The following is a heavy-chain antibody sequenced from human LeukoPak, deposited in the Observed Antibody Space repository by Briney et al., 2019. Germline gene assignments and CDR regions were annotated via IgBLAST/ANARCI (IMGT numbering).Heavy chain of an antibody. CDR3: AAEGAAGGDYFDY. D-gene: IGHD3-16*01. J-gene: IGHJ4*02. Sequence: SETLSLTCAVHGGSFSGYYWSWIRQPPGKGLEWIGEINHSGSTNYNPSLKSRVTISVDTSKNQFSLKLSSVTAADTAVYYCAAEGAAGGDYFDYWGQGTLVTVSS. CDR2: INHSGST. CDR1: GGSFSGYY. V-gene: IGHV4-34*01.